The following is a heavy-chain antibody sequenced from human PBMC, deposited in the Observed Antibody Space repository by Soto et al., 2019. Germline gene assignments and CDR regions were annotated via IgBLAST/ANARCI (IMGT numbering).Heavy chain of an antibody. J-gene: IGHJ4*02. CDR2: ISYDGSNK. V-gene: IGHV3-30*18. Sequence: QVQLVESGGGVVQPGRSLRLSCAASGFTFSSYGMHWVRQAPGKGLEWVAVISYDGSNKYYADSVKGRFTISRDNSKNTLYLQMNSLRAEDTAVYYCAEDHEYRVVPAAIISAYWGQGTLVTVSS. D-gene: IGHD2-2*01. CDR1: GFTFSSYG. CDR3: AEDHEYRVVPAAIISAY.